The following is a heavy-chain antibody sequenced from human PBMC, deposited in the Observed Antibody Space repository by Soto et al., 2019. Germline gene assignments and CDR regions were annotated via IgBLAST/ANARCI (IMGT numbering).Heavy chain of an antibody. V-gene: IGHV4-59*08. D-gene: IGHD2-2*02. CDR2: IYYSGST. J-gene: IGHJ5*02. CDR3: ARQPPYTNDWFDP. Sequence: SETLSLTCTVSGGSVSSYYWSWIRQPPGKGLEWIGYIYYSGSTNYNPSLKSRVTISVDTSKNQFSLKLSSVTAADTAVYYCARQPPYTNDWFDPWGQGTLVTVSS. CDR1: GGSVSSYY.